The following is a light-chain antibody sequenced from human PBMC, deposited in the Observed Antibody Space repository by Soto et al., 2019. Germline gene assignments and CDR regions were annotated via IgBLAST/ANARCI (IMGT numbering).Light chain of an antibody. V-gene: IGKV1-39*01. CDR1: QSISSY. Sequence: DIQMTQSPSSLSASVGDRVTITCRASQSISSYLNWYQQKLGKAPKLLIYAASNLQSGVPSRFSGSGSMTDLTLTISSLQPEDFATYYCQQTYTTPRTFGHGTKVEIK. CDR2: AAS. CDR3: QQTYTTPRT. J-gene: IGKJ1*01.